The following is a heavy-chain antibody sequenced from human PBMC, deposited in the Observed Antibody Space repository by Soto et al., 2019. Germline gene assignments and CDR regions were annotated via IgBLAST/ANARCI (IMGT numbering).Heavy chain of an antibody. Sequence: EVQLLESGGGLVQPGGSLRLSCAASGFTFSSYSMSWVRQAPGKGLEWVSGFRTGGDDATTYYADSVRGRFTISRDNAKNSLYLQMNSLRAEDTAVYYCARSPGRDGYNNFDYWGQGTLVTVSS. CDR1: GFTFSSYS. V-gene: IGHV3-23*01. J-gene: IGHJ4*02. D-gene: IGHD5-12*01. CDR2: FRTGGDDATT. CDR3: ARSPGRDGYNNFDY.